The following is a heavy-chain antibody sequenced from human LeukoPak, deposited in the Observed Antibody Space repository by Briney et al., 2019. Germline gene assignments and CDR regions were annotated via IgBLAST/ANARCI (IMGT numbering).Heavy chain of an antibody. V-gene: IGHV3-74*03. CDR2: IHSDGIST. CDR1: GFTFSNTW. D-gene: IGHD3-10*02. CDR3: ARDRYYVPDY. J-gene: IGHJ4*02. Sequence: GGSLRLSCAASGFTFSNTWMHWVRQAPGKGLVWVSRIHSDGISTTYADSVKGRFTISRDNAKNTLYLQMNSLRAEDTAVYYCARDRYYVPDYRGQGTLVTVSS.